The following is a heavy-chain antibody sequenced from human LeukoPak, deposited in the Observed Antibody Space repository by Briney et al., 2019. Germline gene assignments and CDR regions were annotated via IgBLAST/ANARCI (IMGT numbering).Heavy chain of an antibody. Sequence: SQTLSLTCAISGDSVSSNSAAWNCIRQSPSMGLEWLGSTYYRSKWYNDYAVSVKSRITINPDTSRKQFFLQLNSVTHEDTAVYYCARDQGYSGYGSPDYYMDVWGKGTTVTIS. D-gene: IGHD5-12*01. V-gene: IGHV6-1*01. CDR3: ARDQGYSGYGSPDYYMDV. J-gene: IGHJ6*03. CDR2: TYYRSKWYN. CDR1: GDSVSSNSAA.